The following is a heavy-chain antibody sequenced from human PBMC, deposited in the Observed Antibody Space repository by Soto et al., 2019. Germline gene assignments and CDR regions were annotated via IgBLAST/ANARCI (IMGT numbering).Heavy chain of an antibody. V-gene: IGHV1-69*12. CDR3: ARDGGITMVRGYNGFDP. J-gene: IGHJ5*02. CDR2: IIPIFGTA. CDR1: GGTFSSYA. D-gene: IGHD3-10*01. Sequence: QVQLVQSGAEVKKPGSSVKVSCKASGGTFSSYAISWVRQAPGQGLGWMGGIIPIFGTANYAQKFQGRVTMPADESTSTAYMELSSVGSEETGVYYCARDGGITMVRGYNGFDPWGQGDLVTVSS.